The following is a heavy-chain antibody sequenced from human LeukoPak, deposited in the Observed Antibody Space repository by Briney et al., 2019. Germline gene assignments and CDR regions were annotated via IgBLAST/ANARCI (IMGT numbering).Heavy chain of an antibody. J-gene: IGHJ4*02. CDR2: ITPDGSTT. Sequence: GGSLRLSCAASGFSFSSNWMHWVRQAPGKGLMWVSLITPDGSTTTYADSVKGRFTISRDNAKSTLYLQMNSLRAEDTAIYYCVPADKQWGQGTLVTVSS. CDR1: GFSFSSNW. V-gene: IGHV3-74*01. CDR3: VPADKQ.